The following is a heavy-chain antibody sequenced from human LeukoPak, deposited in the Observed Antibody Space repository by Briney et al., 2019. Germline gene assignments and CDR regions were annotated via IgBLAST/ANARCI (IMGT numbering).Heavy chain of an antibody. D-gene: IGHD5-18*01. CDR1: GYTFTAYY. Sequence: ASVKVSCKASGYTFTAYYMHWVRQAPGQGLEWMGRINPNTGGTNYAQRFQGRVTMTRDTSISTAYMELNRVTSDDTAVYYCARQLSPYAFDIWGQGTVVTVSS. CDR2: INPNTGGT. J-gene: IGHJ3*02. CDR3: ARQLSPYAFDI. V-gene: IGHV1-2*06.